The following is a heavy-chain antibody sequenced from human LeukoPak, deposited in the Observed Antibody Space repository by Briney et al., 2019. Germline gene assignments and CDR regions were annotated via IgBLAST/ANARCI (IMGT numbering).Heavy chain of an antibody. CDR3: ARVHYDSSGQDY. CDR1: GFTFSEYY. J-gene: IGHJ4*02. V-gene: IGHV3-11*04. CDR2: ISSSGTTI. D-gene: IGHD3-22*01. Sequence: GGSLRLSCAASGFTFSEYYMSWIRQAPGKGLEWISSISSSGTTIYYADSVKGRFTTSRDNAKNSLYLQMNSLRAEDTAVYYCARVHYDSSGQDYWGQGTLVTVSS.